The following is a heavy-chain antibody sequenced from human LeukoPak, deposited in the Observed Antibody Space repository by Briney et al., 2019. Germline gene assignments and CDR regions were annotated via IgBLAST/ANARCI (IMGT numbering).Heavy chain of an antibody. CDR1: GFTFSDYY. D-gene: IGHD3-9*01. CDR2: ISSSGTTI. V-gene: IGHV3-11*04. Sequence: PGGSLRLSCAASGFTFSDYYMSWLRQAPGKGLEWVSYISSSGTTIYYADSLKGRFTISRDNARNSLYLQMNSLRAEDTAVYYCARDHRLRYFDWLPPYYYYGMDVWGQGTTVTVSS. CDR3: ARDHRLRYFDWLPPYYYYGMDV. J-gene: IGHJ6*02.